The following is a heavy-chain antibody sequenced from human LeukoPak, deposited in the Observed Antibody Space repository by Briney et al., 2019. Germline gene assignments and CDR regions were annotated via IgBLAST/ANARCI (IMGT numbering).Heavy chain of an antibody. CDR1: GYSISSGYY. V-gene: IGHV4-38-2*02. D-gene: IGHD6-13*01. Sequence: PSETLSLTCTVSGYSISSGYYWGWIRQPPGKGLEWIGSIYHSGSTYYNPSLKSRVTISVDTSKNQFSLKLSSVTAADTAVYYCAREGIAAAGTLRWFDPWGQGTLVTVSS. CDR2: IYHSGST. J-gene: IGHJ5*02. CDR3: AREGIAAAGTLRWFDP.